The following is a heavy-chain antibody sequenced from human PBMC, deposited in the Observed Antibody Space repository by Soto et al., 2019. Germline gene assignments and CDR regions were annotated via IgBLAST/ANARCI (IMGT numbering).Heavy chain of an antibody. CDR2: MNPNSGNT. Sequence: QVQLVQSGAEVKKPGASVKVSCKASGYTFTSYDINWVRQATGQGLEWMGWMNPNSGNTGYAQKFQGRVTMTRNTSIRPAYMELSSLRSEDTAVYYCARWFPVLRFLERLEPSYGMDVWGQGTTVTVSS. CDR1: GYTFTSYD. J-gene: IGHJ6*02. CDR3: ARWFPVLRFLERLEPSYGMDV. V-gene: IGHV1-8*01. D-gene: IGHD3-3*01.